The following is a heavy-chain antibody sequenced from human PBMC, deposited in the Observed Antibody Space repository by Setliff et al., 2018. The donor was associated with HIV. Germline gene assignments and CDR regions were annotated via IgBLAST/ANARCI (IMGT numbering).Heavy chain of an antibody. CDR1: GYTFTNYA. J-gene: IGHJ3*02. Sequence: ASVKVSCKASGYTFTNYAMHWVRQAPGQRLEWMGWINAGNDNTKYSHKFQGRVTITRDTSASTAYMELSSLRSEDTAVYYCARDLGGWLDAFDIWGQGTMVTVSS. CDR2: INAGNDNT. CDR3: ARDLGGWLDAFDI. D-gene: IGHD6-19*01. V-gene: IGHV1-3*01.